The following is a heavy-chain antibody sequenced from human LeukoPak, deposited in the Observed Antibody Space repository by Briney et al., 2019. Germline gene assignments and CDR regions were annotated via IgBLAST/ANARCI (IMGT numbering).Heavy chain of an antibody. J-gene: IGHJ4*02. CDR1: GFTFSSYA. Sequence: PGGSLRLSCAASGFTFSSYAMSWVRQAPGKGLEWVSAISGSGGSTYYADSVKGRFTISRDNSKNTLYLQMNSLRAEDTTVYYCAKSTSYGSGSYSSWGQGTLVTVSS. D-gene: IGHD3-10*01. CDR2: ISGSGGST. CDR3: AKSTSYGSGSYSS. V-gene: IGHV3-23*01.